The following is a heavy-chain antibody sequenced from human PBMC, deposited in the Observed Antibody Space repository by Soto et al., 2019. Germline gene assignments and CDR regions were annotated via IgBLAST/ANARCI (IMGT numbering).Heavy chain of an antibody. CDR1: GFTFSTYA. CDR2: ISYDGSNK. J-gene: IGHJ4*02. V-gene: IGHV3-30-3*01. Sequence: GSLRLSCAASGFTFSTYAMHWVRQAPGKGLEWVAIISYDGSNKHYADSVKGRFTISRDNSQNTLSLQMNSLRAEDTAVYYCARSTYYDSSGYYYPTYWGQGTLVTVSS. CDR3: ARSTYYDSSGYYYPTY. D-gene: IGHD3-22*01.